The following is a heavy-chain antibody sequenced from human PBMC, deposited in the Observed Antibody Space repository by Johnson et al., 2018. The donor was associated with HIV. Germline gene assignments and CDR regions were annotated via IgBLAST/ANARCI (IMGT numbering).Heavy chain of an antibody. CDR3: ARDLSEGELGHAFAI. V-gene: IGHV3-66*01. CDR2: IYSGGST. CDR1: GFTVSSNY. J-gene: IGHJ3*02. D-gene: IGHD1-26*01. Sequence: VQLVESGGGLVQPGGSLRLSCAASGFTVSSNYMSWVRQAPGKGLAWVSVIYSGGSTYYADSVQGRFTISRDNSKNTLYLQMNSLRAEDTAVYYCARDLSEGELGHAFAIWGQGTMVTVSS.